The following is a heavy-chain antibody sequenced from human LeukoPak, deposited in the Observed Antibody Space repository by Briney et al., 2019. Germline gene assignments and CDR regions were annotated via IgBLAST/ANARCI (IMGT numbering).Heavy chain of an antibody. CDR1: GFTFSSHN. CDR2: ISTTSTTI. D-gene: IGHD3-16*01. CDR3: ARGLYDSTGAFDI. Sequence: PGGSLRLSCAASGFTFSSHNMDWVRQAPGKGLEWVSYISTTSTTIYYADSVKGRFTISRDNAKNSLYLQMHSLRDEDTAVYYCARGLYDSTGAFDIWGQGTMATVSS. J-gene: IGHJ3*02. V-gene: IGHV3-48*02.